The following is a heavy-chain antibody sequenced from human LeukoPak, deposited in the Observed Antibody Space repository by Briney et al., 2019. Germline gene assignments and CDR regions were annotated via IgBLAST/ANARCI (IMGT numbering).Heavy chain of an antibody. Sequence: SETLSLTCAVYGGSFSGYYWSWIRQPPGKGLEWIGEINHSGSTNYNPSLKSRVTISVDTSKNQFSLKLSSVTAADTAVYYCARGGRYYDFWSGPATGNWFDPWGQGTLVTVSS. CDR2: INHSGST. CDR3: ARGGRYYDFWSGPATGNWFDP. CDR1: GGSFSGYY. J-gene: IGHJ5*02. D-gene: IGHD3-3*01. V-gene: IGHV4-34*01.